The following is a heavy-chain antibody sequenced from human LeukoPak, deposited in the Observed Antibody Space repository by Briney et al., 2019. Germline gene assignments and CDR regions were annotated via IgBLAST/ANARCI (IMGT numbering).Heavy chain of an antibody. CDR3: ARMTVSGRDNWFDP. CDR2: IIPIFGTA. Sequence: SVKVSCKASGGTLSSYAISWVRQAHGQGLEWMGGIIPIFGTANYAQKFQGRVTITADKSTSTAYMELSSLRSEDTAVYYCARMTVSGRDNWFDPWGQGTLVTVSS. J-gene: IGHJ5*02. CDR1: GGTLSSYA. D-gene: IGHD6-19*01. V-gene: IGHV1-69*06.